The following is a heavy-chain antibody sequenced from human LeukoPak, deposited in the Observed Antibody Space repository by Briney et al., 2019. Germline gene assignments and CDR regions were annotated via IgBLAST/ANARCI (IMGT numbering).Heavy chain of an antibody. CDR1: GGSFSGYY. Sequence: PSETLSLTCAVYGGSFSGYYWSWIRQPPGKGLEWIGEITHSGSTNYNPSLKSRVTISADTSKHQFSLKLSSVTAADTAVYYCARRLDLWGRGTLVTVSS. J-gene: IGHJ2*01. CDR2: ITHSGST. CDR3: ARRLDL. V-gene: IGHV4-34*01.